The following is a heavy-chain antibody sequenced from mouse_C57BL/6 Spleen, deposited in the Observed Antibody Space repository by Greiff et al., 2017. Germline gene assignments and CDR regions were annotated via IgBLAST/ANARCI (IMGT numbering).Heavy chain of an antibody. V-gene: IGHV14-2*01. J-gene: IGHJ4*01. D-gene: IGHD2-4*01. CDR1: GYNINDYY. Sequence: VQLQQPGAELVKPGASVKLSCTASGYNINDYYMHWVKQRTEQGLEWIGGIDPEDGDTKYAPKFQGKATITADTSSNTAYLQLSSLTSEDSAVYYGAKCDYDEYYYAVDYWGQGTTVTVSS. CDR3: AKCDYDEYYYAVDY. CDR2: IDPEDGDT.